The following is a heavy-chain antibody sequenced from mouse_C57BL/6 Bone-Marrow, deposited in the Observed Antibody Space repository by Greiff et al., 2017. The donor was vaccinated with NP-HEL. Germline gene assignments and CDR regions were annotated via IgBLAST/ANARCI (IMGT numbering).Heavy chain of an antibody. CDR3: ARSRTKYYSNSDAFDY. J-gene: IGHJ2*01. D-gene: IGHD2-5*01. Sequence: QVQLKQSGPELVKPGASVKISCKASGYAFSSSWMNWVKQRPGKGLEWIGRIYPGDGDTNYNGKFKGKATLTADKSSSTAYMQLSSLTSKDSAVYFCARSRTKYYSNSDAFDYWGQGTTLTVSS. CDR1: GYAFSSSW. CDR2: IYPGDGDT. V-gene: IGHV1-82*01.